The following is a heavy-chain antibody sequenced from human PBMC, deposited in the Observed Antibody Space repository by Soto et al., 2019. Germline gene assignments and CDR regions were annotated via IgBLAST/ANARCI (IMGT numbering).Heavy chain of an antibody. D-gene: IGHD6-19*01. J-gene: IGHJ5*02. CDR1: GYTFTSYD. Sequence: QVQLVQSGAEVKKPGASVKVSCKASGYTFTSYDIIWVRQATGQGLEWMGWMNPSTGNTDSAEKFQGRLPMTRNTSISTVYMELSSLSFEATAVYYCARGRIIVAGGFDPWGQGTLVTVSS. V-gene: IGHV1-8*01. CDR3: ARGRIIVAGGFDP. CDR2: MNPSTGNT.